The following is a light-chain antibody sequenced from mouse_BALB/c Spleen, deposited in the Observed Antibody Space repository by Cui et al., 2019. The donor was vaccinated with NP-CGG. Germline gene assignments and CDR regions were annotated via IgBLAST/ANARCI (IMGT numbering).Light chain of an antibody. J-gene: IGLJ1*01. CDR3: ALWYSNHWV. CDR1: TGAITTSNY. CDR2: GTN. V-gene: IGLV1*01. Sequence: QAVVTQESAPTTSPGETVTLTCRSSTGAITTSNYANWVQEKADHLFTGLIGGTNNRAPGVPARFSGSLIGDKAALTITRTQTEDEAIYFCALWYSNHWVFGGGTKLTVL.